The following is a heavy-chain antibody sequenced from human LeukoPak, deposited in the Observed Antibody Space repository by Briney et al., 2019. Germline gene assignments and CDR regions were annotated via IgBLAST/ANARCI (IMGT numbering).Heavy chain of an antibody. CDR1: GYSFTSYW. J-gene: IGHJ4*02. V-gene: IGHV5-10-1*01. CDR3: ARHEGYDILTGYYRSLDFDY. D-gene: IGHD3-9*01. Sequence: GESLKISCTGSGYSFTSYWISWVRQMPVKGLEWMGRIDPSDSYTNYSPSFQGHVTISADKSISTAYLQWSSLKASDTAMYYCARHEGYDILTGYYRSLDFDYWGQGTLVTVSS. CDR2: IDPSDSYT.